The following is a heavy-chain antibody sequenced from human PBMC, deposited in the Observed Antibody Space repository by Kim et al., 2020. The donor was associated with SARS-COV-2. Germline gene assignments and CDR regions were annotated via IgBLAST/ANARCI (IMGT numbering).Heavy chain of an antibody. Sequence: IYYVDSVKGRFSIARDNAKNSVYLQMNSLGAEDTAVYYCVRELHYDGDDSFWGQGTLVTVSS. V-gene: IGHV3-21*01. CDR2: I. D-gene: IGHD2-21*02. CDR3: VRELHYDGDDSF. J-gene: IGHJ4*02.